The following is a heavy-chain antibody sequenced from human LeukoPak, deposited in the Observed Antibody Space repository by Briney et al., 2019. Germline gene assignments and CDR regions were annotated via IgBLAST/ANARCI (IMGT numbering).Heavy chain of an antibody. D-gene: IGHD1-26*01. CDR3: AKGASVGTTSFFDY. V-gene: IGHV3-33*06. Sequence: GGSLRLSCAASGFTFSSYGMHWVRQAPGKGLEWVAVIWYDGSNKYYADSVKGRFTISRDNSKNTLYLQINSLRAEDTAVYYCAKGASVGTTSFFDYWGQGTLVTVSS. CDR1: GFTFSSYG. CDR2: IWYDGSNK. J-gene: IGHJ4*02.